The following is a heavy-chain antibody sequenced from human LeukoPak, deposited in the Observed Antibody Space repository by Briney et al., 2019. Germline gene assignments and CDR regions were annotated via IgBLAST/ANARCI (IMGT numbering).Heavy chain of an antibody. J-gene: IGHJ1*01. CDR2: IKQGGSEK. D-gene: IGHD3-10*01. CDR3: ARDDFGELFSQH. V-gene: IGHV3-7*01. CDR1: GFTFRSYW. Sequence: GGSLRLSCAASGFTFRSYWMSWVRQAPGKGLEWVANIKQGGSEKYYVDSVKGRFTISRDNAKNSLYLQMNSLRAEDTAVYYCARDDFGELFSQHWGQGTLVTGSS.